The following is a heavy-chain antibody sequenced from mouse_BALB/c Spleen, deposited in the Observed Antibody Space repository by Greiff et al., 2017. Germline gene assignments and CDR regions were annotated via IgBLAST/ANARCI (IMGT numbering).Heavy chain of an antibody. J-gene: IGHJ3*01. Sequence: EVKVVESGPSLVKPSQTLSLTCSVTGDSITSGYWNWIRKFPGNKLEYMGYISYSGSTYYNPSLKSRISITRDTSKNQYYLQLNSVTTEDTATYYCARLGHGAWFAYWGQGTLVTVSA. CDR2: ISYSGST. V-gene: IGHV3-8*02. CDR3: ARLGHGAWFAY. D-gene: IGHD3-3*01. CDR1: GDSITSGY.